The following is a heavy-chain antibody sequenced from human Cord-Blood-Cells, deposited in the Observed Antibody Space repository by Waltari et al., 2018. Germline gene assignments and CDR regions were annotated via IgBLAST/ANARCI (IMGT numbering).Heavy chain of an antibody. CDR1: GGSFSGYY. CDR3: ARGGIVVVPAAIYTFDY. Sequence: VQLQQWGAGLLKPSETLSFTCAVYGGSFSGYYWSWIRQPPGKGLEWIGEINHSGSTNHNPSLKRLDTISVDTSKNQFSLKLSAVTAADTAVYYCARGGIVVVPAAIYTFDYWGQGTLVTVSS. V-gene: IGHV4-34*01. CDR2: INHSGST. D-gene: IGHD2-2*01. J-gene: IGHJ4*02.